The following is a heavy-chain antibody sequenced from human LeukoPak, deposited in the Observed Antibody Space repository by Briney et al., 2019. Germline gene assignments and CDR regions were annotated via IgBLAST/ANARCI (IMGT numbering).Heavy chain of an antibody. D-gene: IGHD5-24*01. CDR3: ARGRERVEMATTKPWVY. V-gene: IGHV1-2*06. J-gene: IGHJ4*02. Sequence: ASVKVSCKASGYTFTGYYMHWVRQAPGQGLEWMGRIYPNSGGTNYAQKFQGRVTMNRDTSISTAYMELSRLRSDDTAVYYCARGRERVEMATTKPWVYWGQGTLVTVSS. CDR1: GYTFTGYY. CDR2: IYPNSGGT.